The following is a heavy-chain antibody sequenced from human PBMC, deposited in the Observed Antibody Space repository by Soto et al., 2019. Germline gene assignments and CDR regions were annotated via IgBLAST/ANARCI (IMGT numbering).Heavy chain of an antibody. CDR3: ARDSSSSLDY. CDR2: INAGNGDT. V-gene: IGHV1-3*01. D-gene: IGHD2-2*01. CDR1: GYTFTSYA. Sequence: QVPLVQSGAEVKKPGASVKVSCKASGYTFTSYALYWVRQAPGQRLEWVGWINAGNGDTRYSQKFQGRVTITRDTSASTAYMEMSSLRSEDTTMYYCARDSSSSLDYWGQGTLVIVSS. J-gene: IGHJ4*02.